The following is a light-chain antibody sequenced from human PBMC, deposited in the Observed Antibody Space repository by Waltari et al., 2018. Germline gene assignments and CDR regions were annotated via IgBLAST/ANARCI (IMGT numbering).Light chain of an antibody. Sequence: QTVVTQEPSLTVSPGGTVTLTCASSTGAVTSGYYPIWFQQKPGQTPRAMIYSTYNSHCWPPARFSGSLLGGKAALTMSGVQPEDEAEYYCLLYYGGAWVFGGGTKLTVL. CDR3: LLYYGGAWV. CDR1: TGAVTSGYY. CDR2: STY. V-gene: IGLV7-43*01. J-gene: IGLJ3*02.